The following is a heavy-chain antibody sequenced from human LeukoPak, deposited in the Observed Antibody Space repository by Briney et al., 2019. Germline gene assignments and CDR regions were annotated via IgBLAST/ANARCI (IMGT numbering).Heavy chain of an antibody. V-gene: IGHV4-4*07. J-gene: IGHJ6*03. CDR1: GGSISSYY. Sequence: PSETLSLTCTVSGGSISSYYWSWIRQPAGKGLEWIGRIYTSGSTNYNPSLKSRVTMSVDTSKNQFSLKLSSVTAADTAVYYCARGSIAAAGTRGYYYMDVWGKGTTVTVSS. D-gene: IGHD6-13*01. CDR2: IYTSGST. CDR3: ARGSIAAAGTRGYYYMDV.